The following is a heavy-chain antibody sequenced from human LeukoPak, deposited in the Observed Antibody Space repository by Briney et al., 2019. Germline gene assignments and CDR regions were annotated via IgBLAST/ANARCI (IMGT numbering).Heavy chain of an antibody. D-gene: IGHD3-10*01. J-gene: IGHJ4*02. CDR3: ARGMRITMVRGVIPHDY. V-gene: IGHV3-74*01. Sequence: PGGSLRLSCAASGFTFSSYWMHWVRQAPGKGLVWVSRISSDGSSTSYADSVKGRFTISRDNAKNTLYLQMNSLRAEDTAVYYCARGMRITMVRGVIPHDYWGQGTLVTVSS. CDR2: ISSDGSST. CDR1: GFTFSSYW.